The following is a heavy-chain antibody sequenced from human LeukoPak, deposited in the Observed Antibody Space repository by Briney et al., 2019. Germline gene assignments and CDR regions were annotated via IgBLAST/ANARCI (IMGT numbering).Heavy chain of an antibody. CDR1: GFTFSSYA. CDR2: ISYDGSNK. CDR3: ARDLGAPDPDCYFDF. J-gene: IGHJ4*02. V-gene: IGHV3-30*04. Sequence: PGGSLRLSCAASGFTFSSYAMHWVRQAPGKGLEWVAVISYDGSNKYYADSVQGRFTISRDNSKNTLYLQMNSLRAEDTAVYYCARDLGAPDPDCYFDFWGQGTLVTVSS. D-gene: IGHD3-10*01.